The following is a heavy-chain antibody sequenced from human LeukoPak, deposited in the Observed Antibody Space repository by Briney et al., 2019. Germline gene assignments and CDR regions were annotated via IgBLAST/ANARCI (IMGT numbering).Heavy chain of an antibody. V-gene: IGHV1-69*13. J-gene: IGHJ5*02. CDR1: GGSLSSYA. D-gene: IGHD5-12*01. CDR3: ARGLSGYAWFDP. CDR2: IIPIFGTA. Sequence: ASVKVSCKASGGSLSSYAISWVRQAPGQGLEWMGGIIPIFGTANYAQKFQGRVTITADESTSTAYVELSSLRSEDTAVYYCARGLSGYAWFDPWGQGTLVTVSS.